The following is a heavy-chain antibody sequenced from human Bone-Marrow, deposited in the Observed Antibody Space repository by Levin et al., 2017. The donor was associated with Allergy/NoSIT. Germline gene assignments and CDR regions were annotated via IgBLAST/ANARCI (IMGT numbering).Heavy chain of an antibody. J-gene: IGHJ4*02. CDR1: GYSISNGYY. CDR3: GRVIGGFKWKERFDY. D-gene: IGHD1-1*01. CDR2: VYHSGTS. V-gene: IGHV4-38-2*02. Sequence: RASETLSLTCSVSGYSISNGYYWGWIRQPPGKGLEWIGSVYHSGTSYYNPSLKRPVTVSVDTSNNQFSLNLTSVTAADTATYYCGRVIGGFKWKERFDYWGQGILVTVSS.